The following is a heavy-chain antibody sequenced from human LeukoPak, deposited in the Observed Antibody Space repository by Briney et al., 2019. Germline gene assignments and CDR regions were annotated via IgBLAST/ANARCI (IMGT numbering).Heavy chain of an antibody. CDR2: IYSGGST. V-gene: IGHV3-66*01. J-gene: IGHJ4*02. D-gene: IGHD1-26*01. Sequence: GGSLRLSCAASGFTVSSNYMSWVRQAPGKGLEWVSVIYSGGSTYYADSVKGRFTISRGNSKNTLYLQMNSLRAEDTAVYYCARARRGSYYFDYWGQGTLVTVSS. CDR3: ARARRGSYYFDY. CDR1: GFTVSSNY.